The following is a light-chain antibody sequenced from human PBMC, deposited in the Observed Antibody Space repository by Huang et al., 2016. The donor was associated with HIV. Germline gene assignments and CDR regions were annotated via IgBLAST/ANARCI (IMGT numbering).Light chain of an antibody. CDR1: QTISSY. Sequence: EVVLTQSPATLSLSPGERATLSCRASQTISSYLAWYQHKPGQPPRRLIYDTSKRATGIPGRFSGSGSGTDCTLTISSLEPEDFAVYYCHQRAGWPLFGGGTKVEIK. CDR3: HQRAGWPL. CDR2: DTS. V-gene: IGKV3-11*01. J-gene: IGKJ4*02.